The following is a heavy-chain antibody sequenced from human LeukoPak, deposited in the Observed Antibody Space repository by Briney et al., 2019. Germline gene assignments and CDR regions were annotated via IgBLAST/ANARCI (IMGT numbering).Heavy chain of an antibody. CDR1: GASVSSYY. J-gene: IGHJ5*02. Sequence: SETLSLTCTVSGASVSSYYWSWIRQPPGKGPEWIGYFSCSGSTNYNPSLKSRVTISVDTSKNQFSLKLSSVTAADTAVYYCARDIVVVPAAYSWFDPWGQGTLVTVSS. CDR2: FSCSGST. V-gene: IGHV4-59*02. D-gene: IGHD2-2*01. CDR3: ARDIVVVPAAYSWFDP.